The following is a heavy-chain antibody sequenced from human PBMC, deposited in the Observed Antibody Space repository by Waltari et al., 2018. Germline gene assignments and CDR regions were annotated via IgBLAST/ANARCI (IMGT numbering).Heavy chain of an antibody. V-gene: IGHV3-23*04. J-gene: IGHJ4*02. Sequence: EVQLVESGGVVVQPGGSLRLSCAASGFTFDDYAMHWVRQAPGKGLEWFSAISGRGGSTYYADSGKGRFTISRDNSKNTLYLQMNSLRAEDTAVYYCANAPRWGQGTLVTVSS. CDR2: ISGRGGST. CDR3: ANAPR. CDR1: GFTFDDYA.